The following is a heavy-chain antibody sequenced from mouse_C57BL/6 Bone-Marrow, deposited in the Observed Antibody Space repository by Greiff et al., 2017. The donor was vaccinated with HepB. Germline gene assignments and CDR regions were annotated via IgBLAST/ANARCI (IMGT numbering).Heavy chain of an antibody. CDR2: ISSGSSTI. CDR1: GFTFSDYG. D-gene: IGHD1-1*01. CDR3: ARPNYGSSHWYFDV. J-gene: IGHJ1*03. Sequence: EVHLVESGGGLVKPGGSLKLSCAASGFTFSDYGMHWVRQAPEKGLEWVAYISSGSSTIYYADTVKGRFTISRDNAKNTLFLQMTSLRSEDTAMYYCARPNYGSSHWYFDVWGTGTTVTVSS. V-gene: IGHV5-17*01.